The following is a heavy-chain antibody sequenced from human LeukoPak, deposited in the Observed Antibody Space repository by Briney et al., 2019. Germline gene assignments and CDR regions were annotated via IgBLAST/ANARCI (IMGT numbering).Heavy chain of an antibody. CDR1: GYTFTSYG. J-gene: IGHJ4*02. CDR2: ISAYNGNT. V-gene: IGHV1-18*01. D-gene: IGHD3-22*01. Sequence: AAVKGSCKASGYTFTSYGISWVRQAPGQGLEWMGWISAYNGNTNYAQKLQGRVTMTPDTSTSTAYMELRSLRSDETAVYYCARDGIDYYQFDYCGQGTLVTVSS. CDR3: ARDGIDYYQFDY.